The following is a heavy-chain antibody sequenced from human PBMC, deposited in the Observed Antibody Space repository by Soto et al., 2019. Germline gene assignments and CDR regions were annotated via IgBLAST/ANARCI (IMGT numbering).Heavy chain of an antibody. CDR1: GFTISSRG. V-gene: IGHV3-74*01. CDR2: INSDESRI. J-gene: IGHJ6*02. CDR3: ARGERPLMDV. Sequence: PGGSLRLSCAASGFTISSRGMHWVRQGPGKGLVWVSGINSDESRIVYADSVKGRFTISRDNAKNTMYLQMNGLRAEDTALYYCARGERPLMDVWGQGTTVPVSS.